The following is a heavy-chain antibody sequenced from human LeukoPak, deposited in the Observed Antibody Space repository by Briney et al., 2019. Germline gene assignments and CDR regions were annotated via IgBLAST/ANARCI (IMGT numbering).Heavy chain of an antibody. J-gene: IGHJ4*02. Sequence: ASVKVSCKASGYTFTNYGISWVRQAPGQGLEGRGWISAYNGNTNYAQKLQGRLTMTTDTSTSTAYMELRNLRSDDTAVYYCAKETDIVVVPAAISLDYWGQGTLVTVSS. CDR1: GYTFTNYG. V-gene: IGHV1-18*01. D-gene: IGHD2-2*01. CDR3: AKETDIVVVPAAISLDY. CDR2: ISAYNGNT.